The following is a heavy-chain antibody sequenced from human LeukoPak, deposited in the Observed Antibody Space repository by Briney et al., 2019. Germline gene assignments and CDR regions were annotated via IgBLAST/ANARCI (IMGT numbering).Heavy chain of an antibody. CDR2: IYYSGYSGTT. Sequence: SETLSLTCTVSGASISGSIYYWGWIRQPPGRGLEWVGSIYYSGYSGTTYYTPSLKSRVTVSVDTSKNHFSLNLNSVTAADTAVYYCASPRSTTRPPWYFDLWGRGTLVTVSS. CDR1: GASISGSIYY. CDR3: ASPRSTTRPPWYFDL. V-gene: IGHV4-39*07. D-gene: IGHD1-1*01. J-gene: IGHJ2*01.